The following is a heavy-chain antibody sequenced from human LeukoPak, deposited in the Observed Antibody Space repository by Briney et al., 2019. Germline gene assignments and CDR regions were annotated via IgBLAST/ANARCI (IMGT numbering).Heavy chain of an antibody. D-gene: IGHD6-19*01. J-gene: IGHJ4*02. Sequence: SETLSLTCTVSGGSISSYYWSWIRQPPGKGLEWIGNIYYSGSTNYNPSLKSRVTISVDTSKNQFSLKLSSVTAADTAVYYCARGHGQWLSPGYYFDYWGQGTLVTVSS. CDR3: ARGHGQWLSPGYYFDY. CDR1: GGSISSYY. CDR2: IYYSGST. V-gene: IGHV4-59*01.